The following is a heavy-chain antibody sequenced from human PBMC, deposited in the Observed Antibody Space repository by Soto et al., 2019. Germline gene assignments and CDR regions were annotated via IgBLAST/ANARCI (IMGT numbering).Heavy chain of an antibody. CDR2: ISYDGSNK. V-gene: IGHV3-30*18. CDR1: GFTFSSYG. J-gene: IGHJ4*02. D-gene: IGHD1-26*01. CDR3: AKDSGSPLDY. Sequence: GSLRLSCAASGFTFSSYGMHWVRQAPGKGLEWVAVISYDGSNKYYADSVKGRFTISRDNSKNTLYLQMNSLRAEDTAVYYCAKDSGSPLDYWGQGTLVTVSS.